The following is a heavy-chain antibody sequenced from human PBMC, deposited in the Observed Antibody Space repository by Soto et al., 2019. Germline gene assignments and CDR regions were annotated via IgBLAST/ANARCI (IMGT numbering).Heavy chain of an antibody. V-gene: IGHV3-30-3*01. Sequence: QVYLEESGGGVVQPGRSLRLSCVAGGFSFSNCDMHWVRQAPGKGPEWLAHTSIDGSRKYYADSVKGRLTVSRENSKNTLYLQINSLRPEEAALYYCTRGPTHGAFDIWGQGTMVTVSS. CDR3: TRGPTHGAFDI. J-gene: IGHJ3*02. CDR1: GFSFSNCD. CDR2: TSIDGSRK.